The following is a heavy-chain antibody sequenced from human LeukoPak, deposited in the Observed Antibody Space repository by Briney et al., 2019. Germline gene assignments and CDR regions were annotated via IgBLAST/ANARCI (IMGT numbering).Heavy chain of an antibody. D-gene: IGHD3-22*01. CDR1: GFTVSSNH. J-gene: IGHJ4*02. Sequence: GGSLRLSCAAPGFTVSSNHMSWVRQAPGKGLEWVSVIYSGGSTYYADSVKGRFTISRDNSKNTLYLQMNNLRAEDTAVYYCARWSYDSSGYGDYWGQGTLVTVSS. CDR3: ARWSYDSSGYGDY. V-gene: IGHV3-66*01. CDR2: IYSGGST.